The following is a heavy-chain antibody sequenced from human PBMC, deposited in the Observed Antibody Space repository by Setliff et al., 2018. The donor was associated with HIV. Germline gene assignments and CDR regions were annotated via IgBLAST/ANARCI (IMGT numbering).Heavy chain of an antibody. CDR1: GYSFSNFA. V-gene: IGHV1-3*01. Sequence: ASVKVSCKASGYSFSNFAIHWVRQAPGQRLEWMGWINVGSGKTQYSQEFQGRVTITRDTSATTAYMELSSLTSEDTAVYYCARDGCSGQRCYLFNWFDPWGQGTLVTVSS. CDR2: INVGSGKT. CDR3: ARDGCSGQRCYLFNWFDP. J-gene: IGHJ5*02. D-gene: IGHD2-15*01.